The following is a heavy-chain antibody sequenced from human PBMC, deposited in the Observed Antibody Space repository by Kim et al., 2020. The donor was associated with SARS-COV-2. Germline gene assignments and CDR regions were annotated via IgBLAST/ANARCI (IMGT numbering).Heavy chain of an antibody. CDR3: VLGGVAGQYFQH. Sequence: SVKVSCKASGGTFSSYAISWVRQAPGQGLEWMGGIIPIFGTANYAQKFQGRVTITADESTSTAYMELSSLRSEDTAVYYCVLGGVAGQYFQHWGQGTLVTVSS. J-gene: IGHJ1*01. D-gene: IGHD6-19*01. CDR1: GGTFSSYA. V-gene: IGHV1-69*13. CDR2: IIPIFGTA.